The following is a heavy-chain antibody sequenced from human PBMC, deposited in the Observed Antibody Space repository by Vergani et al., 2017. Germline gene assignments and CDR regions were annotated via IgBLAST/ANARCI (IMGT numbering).Heavy chain of an antibody. Sequence: QLQLQESGPGLVKPSETLSLTCTVSGGSISSSSYYWGWIRQPPGKGLEWIGSIYYSGSTYYNPSLKSRVTISVDTSKNQFSLKLSSVTAADTAVYYCASPYYYDSSGYPLTEPYFDYWGQGTLVTVSS. J-gene: IGHJ4*02. CDR2: IYYSGST. CDR1: GGSISSSSYY. V-gene: IGHV4-39*01. D-gene: IGHD3-22*01. CDR3: ASPYYYDSSGYPLTEPYFDY.